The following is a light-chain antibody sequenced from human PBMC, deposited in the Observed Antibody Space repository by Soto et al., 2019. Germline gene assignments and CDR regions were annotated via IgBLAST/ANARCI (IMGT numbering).Light chain of an antibody. CDR1: QRVSSY. CDR2: DAS. V-gene: IGKV3-11*01. J-gene: IGKJ4*01. CDR3: QQRSNWPLGLT. Sequence: EIVLTQSPATLSLSPGERATLSCRASQRVSSYLAWYQQKPSQTTRLLIYDASNRATGIPARFSGSGSGTDFTLTISSLEPEDFAVYYCQQRSNWPLGLTFGGGTKVDIK.